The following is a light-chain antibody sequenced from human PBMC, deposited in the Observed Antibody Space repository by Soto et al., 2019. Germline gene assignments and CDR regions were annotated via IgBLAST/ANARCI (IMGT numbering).Light chain of an antibody. J-gene: IGKJ1*01. V-gene: IGKV3-20*01. CDR2: GAS. CDR1: QTVRNNY. Sequence: EFVFTQSPGNLSLSPGERATLSCRASQTVRNNYLAWYQQKPGQAPRLLIYGASSRATGIPDRFSGSGSVTDFTLTISRLEPEDFAVYYCQQYGSSPRTFGQGTKVDIK. CDR3: QQYGSSPRT.